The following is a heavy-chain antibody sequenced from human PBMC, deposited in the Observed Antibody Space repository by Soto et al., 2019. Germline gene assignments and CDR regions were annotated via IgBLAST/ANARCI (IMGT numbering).Heavy chain of an antibody. CDR3: AREGPPEDY. CDR1: GFPFSTYA. J-gene: IGHJ4*02. Sequence: GGSLRLSCAASGFPFSTYAMSWVRQAPGKGLEWVSTIVSSGAGTYYPDSMKGRFTISRDNSKNTVYLQMNSLRAEDTAVYYCAREGPPEDYWGQGTLVTVSS. CDR2: IVSSGAGT. V-gene: IGHV3-23*01.